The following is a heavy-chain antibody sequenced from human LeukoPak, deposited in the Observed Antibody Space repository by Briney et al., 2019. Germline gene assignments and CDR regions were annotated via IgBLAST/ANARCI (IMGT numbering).Heavy chain of an antibody. J-gene: IGHJ4*02. Sequence: ASVKVSCKASVGTFSSYAISWVRQAPGQGLEWMGGIIPIFGTANYAQKFQGRVTITTDESTSTAYMELSSLRSEDTAVYYCARASGPAANPFDYWGQGTLVTVSS. D-gene: IGHD2-2*01. CDR3: ARASGPAANPFDY. CDR2: IIPIFGTA. V-gene: IGHV1-69*05. CDR1: VGTFSSYA.